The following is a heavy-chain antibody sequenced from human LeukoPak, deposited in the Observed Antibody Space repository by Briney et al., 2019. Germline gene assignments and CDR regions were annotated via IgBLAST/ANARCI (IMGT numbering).Heavy chain of an antibody. CDR1: GGSISSYY. Sequence: SETLSLTCTVSGGSISSYYWSWIRQPPGKGLEWIGYIYYSGSTNYNPSLKSRVTISVDTSKNQFSLKLSSVTAADTAVYYCARDLEPYCQDYGDYGACNWFDPWGQGTLVTVSS. J-gene: IGHJ5*02. V-gene: IGHV4-59*12. CDR3: ARDLEPYCQDYGDYGACNWFDP. D-gene: IGHD4-17*01. CDR2: IYYSGST.